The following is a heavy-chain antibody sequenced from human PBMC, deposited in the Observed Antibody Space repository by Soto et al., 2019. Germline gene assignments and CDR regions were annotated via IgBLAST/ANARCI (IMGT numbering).Heavy chain of an antibody. CDR1: GASLGSGGYC. J-gene: IGHJ4*02. Sequence: PSETLSLTCAVSGASLGSGGYCRAWIRQPPGKGLEWIGYIYHSGGTYYNPYLKSRVTISVDRSKNQLSLKLNSMTAVFTAEYYCAIPIGDPDSWGKGTLITVSS. D-gene: IGHD3-16*01. CDR2: IYHSGGT. V-gene: IGHV4-30-2*01. CDR3: AIPIGDPDS.